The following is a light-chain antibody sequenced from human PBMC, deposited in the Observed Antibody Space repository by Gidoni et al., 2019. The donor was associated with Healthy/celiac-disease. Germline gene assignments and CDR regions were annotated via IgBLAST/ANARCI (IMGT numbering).Light chain of an antibody. CDR2: KAS. Sequence: DIHMTQSPSTLSASVGDRLTITCRASQSISSWLAWYQQKPGNAPKLLIYKASSRESGVPSRFSGNGSGTEFTLTISSLQPDDFATYYCQQYNSYPGTFGQGTKVEIK. V-gene: IGKV1-5*03. CDR1: QSISSW. CDR3: QQYNSYPGT. J-gene: IGKJ1*01.